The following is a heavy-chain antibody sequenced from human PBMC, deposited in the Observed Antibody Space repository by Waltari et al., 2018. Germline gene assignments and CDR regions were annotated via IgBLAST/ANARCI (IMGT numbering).Heavy chain of an antibody. J-gene: IGHJ4*02. CDR1: GYSFTSYW. CDR3: ARGVEHDYGGNSFFDY. V-gene: IGHV5-51*01. D-gene: IGHD4-17*01. Sequence: EVQLVQSGAEVKKPGESLKISCKGSGYSFTSYWIGWVRQMPGKGLEWLGIIYPGHSGTRYSPSFQGQVTSSADKSISTAYLQWSSLKASDTAMYYCARGVEHDYGGNSFFDYWGQGTLVTVSS. CDR2: IYPGHSGT.